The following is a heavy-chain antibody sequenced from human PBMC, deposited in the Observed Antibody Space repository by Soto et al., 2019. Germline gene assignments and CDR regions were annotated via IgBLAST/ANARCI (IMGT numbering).Heavy chain of an antibody. Sequence: SETLSLTCTVSGGSVSSGSYYWSWIRQPPGKGLEWIGYIYYSGSTNYNPSLKSRVTISVDTSKNQFSLKLSSVTAADTAVYYCARGAIAVAIDYWGQGTLVTVSS. CDR1: GGSVSSGSYY. CDR3: ARGAIAVAIDY. CDR2: IYYSGST. J-gene: IGHJ4*02. D-gene: IGHD6-19*01. V-gene: IGHV4-61*01.